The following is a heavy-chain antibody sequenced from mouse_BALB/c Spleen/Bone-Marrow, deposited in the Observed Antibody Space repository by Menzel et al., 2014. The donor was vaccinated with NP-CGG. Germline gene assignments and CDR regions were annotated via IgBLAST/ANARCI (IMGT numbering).Heavy chain of an antibody. J-gene: IGHJ3*01. CDR2: IWAGGST. D-gene: IGHD4-1*02. Sequence: VQRVESGPGLVAPSQSLSIPCTVSGFSLTSYGVHWVRQPPGKALEWLGVIWAGGSTNYNSALMSRLSISKDNSKSQVFLKMNSLQTDDTAMYYCARAQLGCFAYWGQGTLVTVSA. CDR1: GFSLTSYG. V-gene: IGHV2-9*02. CDR3: ARAQLGCFAY.